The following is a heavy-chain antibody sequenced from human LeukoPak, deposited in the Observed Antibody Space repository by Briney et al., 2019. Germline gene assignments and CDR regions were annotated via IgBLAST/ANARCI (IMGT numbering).Heavy chain of an antibody. Sequence: GGSLRLSCAASGFTFSSYTMNWVRQAPGKGLERVSSVTSGSTFIYYADSVKGRFTISRDNAKNSLYLQMNSLRAEDTAVYYCARGYISSPNSFDYWGQGTLVTVSS. CDR3: ARGYISSPNSFDY. D-gene: IGHD6-13*01. CDR2: VTSGSTFI. CDR1: GFTFSSYT. V-gene: IGHV3-21*01. J-gene: IGHJ4*02.